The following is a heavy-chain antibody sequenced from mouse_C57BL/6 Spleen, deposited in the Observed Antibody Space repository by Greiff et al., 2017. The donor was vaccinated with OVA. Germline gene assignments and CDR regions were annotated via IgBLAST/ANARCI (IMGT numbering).Heavy chain of an antibody. CDR1: GFNIKDDY. V-gene: IGHV14-4*01. Sequence: EVQLQQSGAELVRPGASVKLSCTASGFNIKDDYMHWVKQRPEQGLEWIGWIDPENGDTEYASKFQGKATITADTSSNTAYLQLSSLTSEDTAVYYCTTWGITTVFDYWGQGTTLTVSS. J-gene: IGHJ2*01. CDR3: TTWGITTVFDY. D-gene: IGHD1-1*01. CDR2: IDPENGDT.